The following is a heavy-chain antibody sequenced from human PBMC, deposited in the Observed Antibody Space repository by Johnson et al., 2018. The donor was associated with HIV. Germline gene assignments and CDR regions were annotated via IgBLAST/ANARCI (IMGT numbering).Heavy chain of an antibody. CDR3: ARPWGGSSSDAFDI. J-gene: IGHJ3*02. V-gene: IGHV3-15*01. CDR1: GFTFSNAW. Sequence: VQLVESGGGLVKPGGSLRVSCAASGFTFSNAWMSWVRQAPGKGLEWVGRIKSKIDGGTTDYAAPVKDRFSISRDDSKNTMYLQMGSLRPDDMAVYYCARPWGGSSSDAFDIWGQGTMVTVSS. D-gene: IGHD1-26*01. CDR2: IKSKIDGGTT.